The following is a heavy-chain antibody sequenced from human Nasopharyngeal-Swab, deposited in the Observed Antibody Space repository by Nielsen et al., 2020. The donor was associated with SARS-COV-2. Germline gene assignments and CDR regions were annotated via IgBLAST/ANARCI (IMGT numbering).Heavy chain of an antibody. J-gene: IGHJ6*02. Sequence: GGSLRLSCAASGFSFRSYWMHWVRQAPGKGLVWVLCINSDGTTTRYADSVKGRFTVSRDNAKNTLHLEMNSLRADDTAVYYCARRLVWFGEAHYYYYGMDVWGQGTTVTVSS. V-gene: IGHV3-74*01. D-gene: IGHD3-10*01. CDR1: GFSFRSYW. CDR2: INSDGTTT. CDR3: ARRLVWFGEAHYYYYGMDV.